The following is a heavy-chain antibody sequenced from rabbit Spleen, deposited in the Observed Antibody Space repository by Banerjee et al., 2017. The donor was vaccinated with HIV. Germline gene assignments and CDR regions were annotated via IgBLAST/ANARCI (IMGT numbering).Heavy chain of an antibody. CDR1: GFSFSSSDY. CDR3: ARDLVAVIGWNFNL. CDR2: INIVTGKS. Sequence: QSLEESGGDPVKPGASLTLTCTASGFSFSSSDYICWVRQAPGKGLEWIACINIVTGKSVYARWAKGRFTMSRTSSTTVTLQMTSLTAADTATYFCARDLVAVIGWNFNLWGPGTLVTVS. V-gene: IGHV1S40*01. D-gene: IGHD1-1*01. J-gene: IGHJ4*01.